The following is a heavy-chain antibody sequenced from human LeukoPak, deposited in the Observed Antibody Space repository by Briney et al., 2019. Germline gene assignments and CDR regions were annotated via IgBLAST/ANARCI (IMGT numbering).Heavy chain of an antibody. J-gene: IGHJ3*02. CDR2: IYYSGTT. CDR1: GDSISGYY. V-gene: IGHV4-59*12. CDR3: GAYRTLDDAFDI. Sequence: SETLSLTCTVSGDSISGYYWSWMRQPPGEGLEWIGYIYYSGTTSYNPSLKSRVTISVDTSKNQFSLELNSVTAADTAVYYCGAYRTLDDAFDIWGQGTLVTVSS. D-gene: IGHD3-16*01.